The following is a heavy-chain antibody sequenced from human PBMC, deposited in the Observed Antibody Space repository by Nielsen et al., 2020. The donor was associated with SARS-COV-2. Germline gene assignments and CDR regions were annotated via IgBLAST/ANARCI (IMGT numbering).Heavy chain of an antibody. Sequence: SETLSLTCAVSGGSVSSNDWWTWVRQSPGKGLEWIGEINHSGSTNYNPSLKSRVTISVDTSKNQFSLKLSSVTAADTAVYYCAREGIAAAKNYYYGMDVWGQGTTVTVSS. J-gene: IGHJ6*02. D-gene: IGHD6-13*01. V-gene: IGHV4-4*02. CDR3: AREGIAAAKNYYYGMDV. CDR2: INHSGST. CDR1: GGSVSSNDW.